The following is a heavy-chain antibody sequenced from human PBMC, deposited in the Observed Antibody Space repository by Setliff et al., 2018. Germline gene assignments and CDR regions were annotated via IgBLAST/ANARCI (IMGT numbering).Heavy chain of an antibody. J-gene: IGHJ4*02. V-gene: IGHV1-2*04. Sequence: ASVKVSCKASGGTSSSYAISWVRQAPGQGLEWMGWINPNSGGTNYAQKFQGWVTMTRDTSISTAYMELSRLRSDDTAVYYRARGRDFWSGYLVYWGQGTLVTVSS. CDR2: INPNSGGT. CDR3: ARGRDFWSGYLVY. D-gene: IGHD3-3*01. CDR1: GGTSSSYA.